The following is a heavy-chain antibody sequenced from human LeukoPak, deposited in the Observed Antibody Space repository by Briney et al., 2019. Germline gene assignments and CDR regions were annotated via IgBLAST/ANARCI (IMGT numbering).Heavy chain of an antibody. CDR1: GGSISSYS. CDR2: IYYSGST. D-gene: IGHD5-18*01. Sequence: SETLSLTCTVSGGSISSYSWSWIRQPPGKRLEWIGYIYYSGSTNYNPSLKSRVTMSLDTSKNQFSLKLSSVTAADTAVYYCAREFCCGSYDYWGQGTLVTVSS. CDR3: AREFCCGSYDY. J-gene: IGHJ4*02. V-gene: IGHV4-59*01.